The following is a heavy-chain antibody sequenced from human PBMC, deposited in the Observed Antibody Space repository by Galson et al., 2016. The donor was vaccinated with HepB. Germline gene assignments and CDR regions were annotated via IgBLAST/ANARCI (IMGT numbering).Heavy chain of an antibody. D-gene: IGHD3-3*01. Sequence: SVKVSCKVSGGTFNSYPISWVRQAPGQGFEWMGGIVPIFNKTNYPQKFQGRVTITADGSTNTAYMELTSLRSADTALYYCLRGGVTSVDYWGQGTLVTVSS. CDR2: IVPIFNKT. V-gene: IGHV1-69*13. CDR1: GGTFNSYP. CDR3: LRGGVTSVDY. J-gene: IGHJ4*02.